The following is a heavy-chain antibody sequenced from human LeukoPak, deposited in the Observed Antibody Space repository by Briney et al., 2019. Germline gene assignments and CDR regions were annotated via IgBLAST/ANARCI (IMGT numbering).Heavy chain of an antibody. CDR1: GGSISSYY. J-gene: IGHJ5*02. D-gene: IGHD2-2*01. CDR3: ARALGYCSSTSCLNWFDP. CDR2: IYYSGST. V-gene: IGHV4-59*01. Sequence: SETLSLTCTVSGGSISSYYWSWIRQPPGKGLEWIGYIYYSGSTNYNPSLKSRVTISVDTSKNQFSLKLSSVTAADTAVYYCARALGYCSSTSCLNWFDPWGQGTLVTVCS.